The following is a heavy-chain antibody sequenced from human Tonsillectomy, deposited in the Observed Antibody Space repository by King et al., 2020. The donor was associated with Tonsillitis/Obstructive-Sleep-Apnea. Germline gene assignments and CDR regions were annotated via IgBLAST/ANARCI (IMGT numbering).Heavy chain of an antibody. J-gene: IGHJ6*03. D-gene: IGHD2-2*01. CDR2: SRYKANSYAT. Sequence: VQLVESGGGLVQPGGSLRLSCAASGLTFSDHYMDWVRQAPGKGLEWVGRSRYKANSYATEYAASVTGRFSSARDDSSNAVYLQMNSLKTEDTAVYYCTRERAASCMDVWGKGTMVTVSS. V-gene: IGHV3-72*01. CDR3: TRERAASCMDV. CDR1: GLTFSDHY.